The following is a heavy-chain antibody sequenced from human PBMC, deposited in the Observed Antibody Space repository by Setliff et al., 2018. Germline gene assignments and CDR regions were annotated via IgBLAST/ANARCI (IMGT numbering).Heavy chain of an antibody. V-gene: IGHV4-39*07. CDR2: INHSGST. D-gene: IGHD7-27*01. CDR1: GDSITSGTYY. CDR3: ARGPRVKPRRKLTGDSFDY. J-gene: IGHJ4*02. Sequence: SETLSLTCTVSGDSITSGTYYWGWIRQPPGKGLEWIGEINHSGSTNYNPSLKSRVTIAVDTSKNQFSLKLSSVTAADTAVYYCARGPRVKPRRKLTGDSFDYWGQGTLVTVSS.